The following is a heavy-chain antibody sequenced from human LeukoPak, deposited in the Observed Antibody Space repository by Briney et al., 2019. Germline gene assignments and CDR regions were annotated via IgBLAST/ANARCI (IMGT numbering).Heavy chain of an antibody. J-gene: IGHJ5*02. Sequence: GESLKISCKGSGCSFNSYWIGRVRQLPGQGLEWMGIIYPGDSDTRFSPSFPGQVTLSADKSISTAYLQWSSLKASDTAMYYCARKMATIYHWFDPWGQGTLVTVSS. D-gene: IGHD5-24*01. CDR1: GCSFNSYW. CDR2: IYPGDSDT. V-gene: IGHV5-51*01. CDR3: ARKMATIYHWFDP.